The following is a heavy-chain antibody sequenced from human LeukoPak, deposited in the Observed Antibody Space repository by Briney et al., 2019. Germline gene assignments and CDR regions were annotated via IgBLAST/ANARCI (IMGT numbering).Heavy chain of an antibody. CDR1: GFTVSSNY. Sequence: PGGSLRLSWAASGFTVSSNYMSWVRQAPGKGLEWVSVIYSGGSTYYADSVKGRFTISRDNSKNTLYLQMNSLRAEDTAVYYCARGRESSSWYFTPYFDYWGQGTLVTVSS. CDR3: ARGRESSSWYFTPYFDY. D-gene: IGHD6-13*01. V-gene: IGHV3-53*01. CDR2: IYSGGST. J-gene: IGHJ4*02.